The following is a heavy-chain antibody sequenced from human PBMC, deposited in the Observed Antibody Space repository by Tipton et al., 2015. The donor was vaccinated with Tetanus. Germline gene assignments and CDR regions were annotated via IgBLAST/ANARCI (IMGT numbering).Heavy chain of an antibody. CDR2: IDPNSGGT. J-gene: IGHJ6*02. Sequence: QVQLVQSGAEVKKPGASVKVSCKASGYTFTGYYMYWVRQAPGQGLEWMGWIDPNSGGTMYAQKFQGRVTMTRDTSISTAYMELGRLSSDDTAVYYCARDRGDYIYYGMDVWGPGTTVTVSS. CDR1: GYTFTGYY. D-gene: IGHD3-22*01. CDR3: ARDRGDYIYYGMDV. V-gene: IGHV1-2*02.